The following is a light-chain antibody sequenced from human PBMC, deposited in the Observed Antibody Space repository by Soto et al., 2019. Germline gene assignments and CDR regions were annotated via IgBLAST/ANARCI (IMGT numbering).Light chain of an antibody. V-gene: IGKV3-11*01. CDR3: QQRSNLNT. CDR1: QSVSSY. Sequence: EIVLTQSPATLSLSPGERATLSCRASQSVSSYLAWYQQKPGQAPRLLIYDASNRATGIPARFSGSGSGTDFTLTISSLEPEDFAVYYCQQRSNLNTFGGGTKVDIK. CDR2: DAS. J-gene: IGKJ4*01.